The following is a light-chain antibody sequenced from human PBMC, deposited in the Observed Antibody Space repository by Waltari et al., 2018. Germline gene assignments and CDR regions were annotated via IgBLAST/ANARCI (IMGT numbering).Light chain of an antibody. CDR3: CSYAQSFPFV. Sequence: QPDLTQPRSVSGSPGQSVTISCPGPASDIGGYDYVSWYQQHPGKAPKLIVFDVTERPSGVPDRFSGSKSGNTASLTISGLQADDEADYYCCSYAQSFPFVFGSGTKVTVL. CDR1: ASDIGGYDY. V-gene: IGLV2-11*01. CDR2: DVT. J-gene: IGLJ1*01.